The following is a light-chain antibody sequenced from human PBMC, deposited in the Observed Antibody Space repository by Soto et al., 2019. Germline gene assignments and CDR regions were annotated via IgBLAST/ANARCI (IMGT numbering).Light chain of an antibody. J-gene: IGKJ2*01. CDR1: QGISSW. CDR2: AAS. Sequence: DIQMTQSPSSVSAYVGDSVTNTCRARQGISSWLAWYQQKPGTAPKLLIYAASSLQSGFPSRFSGSGSGTDFTLNISSLQNEDFRSYYCTQGKCFSFTFDLETTLQIK. V-gene: IGKV1-12*02. CDR3: TQGKCFSFT.